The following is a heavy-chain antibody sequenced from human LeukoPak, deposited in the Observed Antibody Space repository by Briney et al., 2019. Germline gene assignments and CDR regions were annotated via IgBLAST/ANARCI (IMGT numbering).Heavy chain of an antibody. J-gene: IGHJ4*02. CDR3: ARDGSCFDF. V-gene: IGHV3-7*01. CDR2: IKGDGSKI. CDR1: GFTFSEYW. D-gene: IGHD2-15*01. Sequence: GGSLRLSCGASGFTFSEYWMSWVRQAPGGGPEWVANIKGDGSKIYYVDSVKGRFTISRDNDKNSLYLQMNNLRVQDTAVYHCARDGSCFDFWGQGALVTVSS.